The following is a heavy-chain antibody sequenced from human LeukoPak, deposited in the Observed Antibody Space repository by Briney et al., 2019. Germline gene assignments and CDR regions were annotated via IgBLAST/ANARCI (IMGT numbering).Heavy chain of an antibody. CDR1: GVSFSGYY. Sequence: PSETLSLTCAVYGVSFSGYYWSWIRQPPGKGLEWIGEINHSGSTNYNPSLKSRVTISVDTSKNQFSLKLSSVTAADTAVYYCARGLGIPNFDYRGQGTLVTVSS. CDR2: INHSGST. D-gene: IGHD7-27*01. V-gene: IGHV4-34*01. J-gene: IGHJ4*02. CDR3: ARGLGIPNFDY.